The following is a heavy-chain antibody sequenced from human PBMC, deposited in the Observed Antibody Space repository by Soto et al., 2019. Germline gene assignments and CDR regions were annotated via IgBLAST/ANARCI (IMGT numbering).Heavy chain of an antibody. Sequence: WASVKVSCKASGGTFSSYAISWVRQAPGQGLEWMGGIIPIFGTANYAQKFQGRVTITADKSTSTAYMELSSLRSEDTAVYYCARDPYYYDSSGYYYGYYFDYWGQGTLVTVSS. CDR2: IIPIFGTA. CDR1: GGTFSSYA. CDR3: ARDPYYYDSSGYYYGYYFDY. D-gene: IGHD3-22*01. V-gene: IGHV1-69*06. J-gene: IGHJ4*02.